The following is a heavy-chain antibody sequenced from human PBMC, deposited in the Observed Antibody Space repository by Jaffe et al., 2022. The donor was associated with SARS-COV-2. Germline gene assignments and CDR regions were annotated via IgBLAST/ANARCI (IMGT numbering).Heavy chain of an antibody. J-gene: IGHJ2*01. Sequence: QVQLVESGGGVVQPGRSLRLSCAASGFTFSSYGMHWVRQAPGKGLEWVAVIWYDGNNKYYADSVKGRFTISRDNSKNTLYLQVDSLRAEDTAVYYCARATSGSYSADWYFDLWGRGTLVTVSS. CDR1: GFTFSSYG. V-gene: IGHV3-33*01. CDR3: ARATSGSYSADWYFDL. D-gene: IGHD1-26*01. CDR2: IWYDGNNK.